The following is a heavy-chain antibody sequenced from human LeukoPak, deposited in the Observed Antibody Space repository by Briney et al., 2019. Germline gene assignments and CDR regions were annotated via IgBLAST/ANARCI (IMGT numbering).Heavy chain of an antibody. V-gene: IGHV1-2*02. D-gene: IGHD2-2*01. Sequence: ASVKVSCKASGYTFTGYYMHWVRQAAGQGLEWMGWINPNSGGTNYAQKFQGRVTMTRDTSISTAYMELSRLRSDDTAVYYCARDRFVVVPAAITNYWGQGTLVTVSS. CDR1: GYTFTGYY. CDR3: ARDRFVVVPAAITNY. J-gene: IGHJ4*02. CDR2: INPNSGGT.